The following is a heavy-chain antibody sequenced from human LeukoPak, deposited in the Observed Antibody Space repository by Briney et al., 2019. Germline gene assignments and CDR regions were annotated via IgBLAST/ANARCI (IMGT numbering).Heavy chain of an antibody. V-gene: IGHV3-30*03. J-gene: IGHJ6*03. D-gene: IGHD6-13*01. Sequence: GGSLRLSCAASGFMFSTYGMHWVRQAPGKGLEWVAVISYDGSNKYYADSVKGRFTISRDNSKNTLYLHMNSLRAEDTAVYYCARTGVPAAYYHYMDVWGKGTTVTVSS. CDR2: ISYDGSNK. CDR3: ARTGVPAAYYHYMDV. CDR1: GFMFSTYG.